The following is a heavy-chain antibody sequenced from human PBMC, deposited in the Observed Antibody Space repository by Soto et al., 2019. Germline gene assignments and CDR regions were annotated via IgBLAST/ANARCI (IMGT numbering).Heavy chain of an antibody. D-gene: IGHD3-9*01. CDR3: ARPGSGYDVLTGQYFFYFHAMDV. CDR1: GFLFNTYA. Sequence: QVQLVDSGGGVVQPGRSLRLSCTTSGFLFNTYAMHWVRQAPGKGLEWVAVMSHDGRNTYYADSVKGRFTISRDNSKNTLYLQMNSLRTEDTAVYYCARPGSGYDVLTGQYFFYFHAMDVWGQGTTVTVSS. J-gene: IGHJ6*02. V-gene: IGHV3-30*04. CDR2: MSHDGRNT.